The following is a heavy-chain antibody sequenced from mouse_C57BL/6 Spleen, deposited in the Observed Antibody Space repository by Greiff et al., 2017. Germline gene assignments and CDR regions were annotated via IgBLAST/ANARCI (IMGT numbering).Heavy chain of an antibody. Sequence: VQLQQPGAELVKPGASVKMSCKASGYTFTSYWITWVKQRPGQGLEWIGDIYPGSGSTNYNEKFKSKATLTVDTSSSTAYMQHSSLTSEDSAVYDCARGVYYDPWYFDVWGTGTTVTVSS. CDR1: GYTFTSYW. CDR3: ARGVYYDPWYFDV. J-gene: IGHJ1*03. V-gene: IGHV1-55*01. D-gene: IGHD2-4*01. CDR2: IYPGSGST.